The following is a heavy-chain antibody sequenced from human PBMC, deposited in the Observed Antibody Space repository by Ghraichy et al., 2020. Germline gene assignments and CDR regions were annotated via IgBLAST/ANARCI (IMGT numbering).Heavy chain of an antibody. CDR2: IYHNGRT. CDR3: ARDQEWRASSSGFDP. J-gene: IGHJ5*02. Sequence: SETLSLTCTVSGDSLNNYYWSWIRQAPGKGLEWIGSIYHNGRTKYNPSIKSRVTMSVDTSKNQFSLSLTSVTAADTAEFYCARDQEWRASSSGFDPWGQGTLVSVSP. D-gene: IGHD2-2*01. CDR1: GDSLNNYY. V-gene: IGHV4-59*01.